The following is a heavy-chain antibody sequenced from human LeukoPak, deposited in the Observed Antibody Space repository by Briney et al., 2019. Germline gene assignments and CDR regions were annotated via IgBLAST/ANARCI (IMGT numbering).Heavy chain of an antibody. CDR2: INPNSGGT. CDR3: ARDYRGVNYYDSSGYRKGTPYYYYMDV. Sequence: ASVKVSCKASGYTFTGYYMHWVRQAPGQGREWMGWINPNSGGTDYAQKFQGRVTMTRDTSISTAYMELSRLRSDDTAVYYCARDYRGVNYYDSSGYRKGTPYYYYMDVWGKGTTVTISS. V-gene: IGHV1-2*02. D-gene: IGHD3-22*01. CDR1: GYTFTGYY. J-gene: IGHJ6*03.